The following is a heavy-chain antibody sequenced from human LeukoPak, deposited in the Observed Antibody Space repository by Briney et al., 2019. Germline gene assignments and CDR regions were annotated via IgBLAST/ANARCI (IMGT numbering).Heavy chain of an antibody. CDR3: ATGAAGASSGWYYFDY. J-gene: IGHJ4*02. CDR1: GYTLTELS. CDR2: FDPEDGET. V-gene: IGHV1-24*01. Sequence: VASVKVSCKVSGYTLTELSMHWGRQAPGKGLEGMGGFDPEDGETIYAQKFQGRVTMTEDTSTDTAYMELSSLRSGDTAVYYCATGAAGASSGWYYFDYWGQGTLVTVSS. D-gene: IGHD6-19*01.